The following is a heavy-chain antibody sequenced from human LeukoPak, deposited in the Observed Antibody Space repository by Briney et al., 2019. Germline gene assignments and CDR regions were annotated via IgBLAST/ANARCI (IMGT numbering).Heavy chain of an antibody. CDR3: ARTEYGSGSYWQDDGEMATFDY. Sequence: GASVKVSCKASGYTFTGYYMHWVRQAPGQGLEWMGWINPNSGGTNYARKFQGRVTMTWDTSTSTAYMELRSLRSDDTAVYYCARTEYGSGSYWQDDGEMATFDYWGQGTLVTVSS. V-gene: IGHV1-2*02. J-gene: IGHJ4*02. CDR2: INPNSGGT. D-gene: IGHD3-10*01. CDR1: GYTFTGYY.